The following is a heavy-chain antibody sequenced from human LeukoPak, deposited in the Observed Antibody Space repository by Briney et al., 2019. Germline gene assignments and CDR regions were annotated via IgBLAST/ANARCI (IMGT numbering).Heavy chain of an antibody. V-gene: IGHV3-7*01. J-gene: IGHJ4*02. CDR1: GFSFSTNW. CDR3: AKEGNWNLDY. CDR2: IKRDGSEK. D-gene: IGHD1-1*01. Sequence: GGSLRLSCVASGFSFSTNWMDWVRQAPGKGLEWVANIKRDGSEKNYVDSVKGRFTISRDNAKNQLYLEMNSLRAEDTAVYYCAKEGNWNLDYWGRGAVVTVSS.